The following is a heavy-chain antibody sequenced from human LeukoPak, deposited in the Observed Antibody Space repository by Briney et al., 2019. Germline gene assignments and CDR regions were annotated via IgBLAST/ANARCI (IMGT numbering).Heavy chain of an antibody. D-gene: IGHD4-17*01. J-gene: IGHJ4*02. CDR1: GFTFSNYA. CDR2: ISGSGGST. CDR3: AKCTTGNTHYPIDY. V-gene: IGHV3-23*01. Sequence: GGSLRLSRAASGFTFSNYAMSWVRQAPGKGLEWVSAISGSGGSTYYADSVKGRFTISRDNSKNTLYLQMNSLRVEDTAAYYCAKCTTGNTHYPIDYWGQGTLVTVSS.